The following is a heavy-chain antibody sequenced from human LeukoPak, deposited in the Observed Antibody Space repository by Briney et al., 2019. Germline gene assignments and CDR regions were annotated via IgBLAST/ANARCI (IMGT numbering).Heavy chain of an antibody. Sequence: PSETLSLTCTVSGGSISSYYWSWIRQPPGKGLEWIGYIYYSGSTNYNPSLKSRVTISVDTSKNQFSLKLSSVTAADTAVYYCARMGYYYYGMDVWGQGTMVTVSS. CDR3: ARMGYYYYGMDV. CDR1: GGSISSYY. J-gene: IGHJ6*02. CDR2: IYYSGST. D-gene: IGHD3-16*01. V-gene: IGHV4-59*01.